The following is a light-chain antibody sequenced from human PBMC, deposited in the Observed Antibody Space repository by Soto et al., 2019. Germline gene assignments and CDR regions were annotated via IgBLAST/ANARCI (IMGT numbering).Light chain of an antibody. CDR3: QQYESFPLT. V-gene: IGKV3-20*01. CDR1: RSVSSDY. Sequence: EIVLTQSPGTLSLSPWERPTLSCRASRSVSSDYLAWYQQKPGQAPRLLIHGASNRATGIPDRFSGRGSGTDFTLTISRLEPEDFAVYYCQQYESFPLTFGGGTKVDIK. CDR2: GAS. J-gene: IGKJ4*02.